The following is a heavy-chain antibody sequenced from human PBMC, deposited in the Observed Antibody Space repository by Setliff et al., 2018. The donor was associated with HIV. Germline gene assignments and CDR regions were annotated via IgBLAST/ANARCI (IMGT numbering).Heavy chain of an antibody. CDR1: GYTFTELS. Sequence: ASVKVSCKISGYTFTELSIHWVRQAPGKGLEWMANFDPEAGEAFYAQKFQARVTMTRDTPISTAYMELSSLTSEDTAVYYCARGKGAGGVVITGGLDVWGKGTTVTVSS. J-gene: IGHJ6*04. D-gene: IGHD3-10*01. V-gene: IGHV1-24*01. CDR2: FDPEAGEA. CDR3: ARGKGAGGVVITGGLDV.